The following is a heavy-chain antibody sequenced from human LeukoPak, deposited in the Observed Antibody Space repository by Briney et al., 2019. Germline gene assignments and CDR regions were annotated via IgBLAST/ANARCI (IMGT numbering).Heavy chain of an antibody. Sequence: GATVKVSCKASGYTFTSYYMHWVRQAPGQGLEWMGIINPSGGSTSYAQKFQGRVTMTRDMSTSTVYMELSRLRSDDTAVYYCARVHISYCSGGSCYGWFDPWGQGTLVTVSS. CDR2: INPSGGST. CDR3: ARVHISYCSGGSCYGWFDP. CDR1: GYTFTSYY. J-gene: IGHJ5*02. V-gene: IGHV1-46*01. D-gene: IGHD2-15*01.